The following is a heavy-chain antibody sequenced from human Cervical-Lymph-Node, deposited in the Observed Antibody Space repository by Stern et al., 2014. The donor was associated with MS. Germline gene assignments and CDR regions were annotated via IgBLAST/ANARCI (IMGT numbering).Heavy chain of an antibody. D-gene: IGHD3-10*01. Sequence: VQLVESGPGLVKPSQTLSLTCTVSGGSISSGDNYWSWVRQPPGQGLEWIGYIHYSGSTFYNPSLKSRITISVDTSKNQFSLRLTSVTAADTAVYYCARTEWFGELAFDYWGQGTLVTVSS. V-gene: IGHV4-30-4*01. CDR3: ARTEWFGELAFDY. J-gene: IGHJ4*02. CDR1: GGSISSGDNY. CDR2: IHYSGST.